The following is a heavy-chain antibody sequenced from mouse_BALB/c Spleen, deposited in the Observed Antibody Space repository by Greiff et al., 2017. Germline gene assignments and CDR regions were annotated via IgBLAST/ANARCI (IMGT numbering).Heavy chain of an antibody. V-gene: IGHV5-17*02. CDR3: ARSRSTMIDY. CDR1: GFTFSSFG. CDR2: ISSGSSTI. D-gene: IGHD2-4*01. Sequence: VQLKESGGGLVQPGGSRKLSCAASGFTFSSFGMHWVRQAPEKGLEWVAYISSGSSTIYYADTVKGRFTIFRDNPKNTLFLQMTSLRSEDTAMYYCARSRSTMIDYWGQGTTLTVSS. J-gene: IGHJ2*01.